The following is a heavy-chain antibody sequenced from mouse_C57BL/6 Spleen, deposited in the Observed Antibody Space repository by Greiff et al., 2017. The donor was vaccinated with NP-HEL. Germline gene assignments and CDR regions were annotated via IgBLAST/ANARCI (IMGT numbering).Heavy chain of an antibody. D-gene: IGHD2-4*01. CDR1: GYTFTSYW. V-gene: IGHV1-52*01. Sequence: QVQLQQPGAELVRPGSSVKLSCKASGYTFTSYWMHWVKQRPIQGLEWIGNIDPSDSETHYNQKFKDKATLTVDKSSSTAYMQLSSLTSEDSAVYYCARGDGLRRGFAYWGQGTLVTVSA. CDR3: ARGDGLRRGFAY. J-gene: IGHJ3*01. CDR2: IDPSDSET.